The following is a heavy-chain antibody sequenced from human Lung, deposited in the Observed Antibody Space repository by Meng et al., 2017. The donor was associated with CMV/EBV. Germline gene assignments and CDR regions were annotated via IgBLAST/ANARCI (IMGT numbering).Heavy chain of an antibody. CDR2: IYWDDDK. CDR1: GFSLSTSEVG. Sequence: QIPLKESGPTLLKPTQTLTLTCTFSGFSLSTSEVGVGWIRQPPGKALEWLAVIYWDDDKRYSPSLKSRLTITKDTSKNQVVLTLTNMDPVDTATYYCALFTRSWFDPWGQGTLVTVSS. V-gene: IGHV2-5*02. D-gene: IGHD2-2*01. J-gene: IGHJ5*02. CDR3: ALFTRSWFDP.